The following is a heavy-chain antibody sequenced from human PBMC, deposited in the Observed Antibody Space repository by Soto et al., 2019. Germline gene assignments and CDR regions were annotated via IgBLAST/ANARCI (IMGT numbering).Heavy chain of an antibody. D-gene: IGHD2-15*01. V-gene: IGHV1-69*13. CDR1: GGTFSSYA. CDR3: ARGRDIVVVVAATTRYGMDV. CDR2: IIPIFGTA. Sequence: SVKVSCKASGGTFSSYAISWVRQAPGQGREWMGGIIPIFGTANYAQKFQGRVTITADESTSTAYMELSSLRSEDTAVYYCARGRDIVVVVAATTRYGMDVWGQGTTVTVSS. J-gene: IGHJ6*02.